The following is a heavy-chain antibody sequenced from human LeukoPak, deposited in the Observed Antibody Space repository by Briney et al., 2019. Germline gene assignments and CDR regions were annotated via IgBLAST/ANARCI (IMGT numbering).Heavy chain of an antibody. J-gene: IGHJ6*04. Sequence: SETLSLTCAVSGGSISSNNWWSWVRQPPGKGLEWIGEIHHSGSTNYNPSLKSRVTILVDKSKNQFSLKLSSVTAADTAVYYCARNDFWSGFTQDVWGKGTTVTVSS. CDR1: GGSISSNNW. CDR2: IHHSGST. V-gene: IGHV4-4*02. CDR3: ARNDFWSGFTQDV. D-gene: IGHD3-3*01.